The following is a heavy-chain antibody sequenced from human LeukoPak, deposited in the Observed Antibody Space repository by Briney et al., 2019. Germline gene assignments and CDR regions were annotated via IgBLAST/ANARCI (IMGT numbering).Heavy chain of an antibody. V-gene: IGHV1-69*13. CDR2: IIPIFGTA. D-gene: IGHD3-9*01. CDR1: GGTFSSYA. CDR3: ATTANYDILTGYYPAGYCDY. Sequence: SVKVSCKASGGTFSSYAISWVRQAPGQGLEWMGGIIPIFGTANYAQKFQGRVTITADESTSTAYMELSSLRSEDTAVYYCATTANYDILTGYYPAGYCDYWGQGTLVTVSS. J-gene: IGHJ4*02.